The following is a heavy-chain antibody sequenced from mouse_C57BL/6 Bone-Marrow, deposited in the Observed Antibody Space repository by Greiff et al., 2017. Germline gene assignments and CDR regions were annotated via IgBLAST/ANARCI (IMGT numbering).Heavy chain of an antibody. Sequence: VQLVESGAELVKPGASVKISCKASGYAFSSYWMNWVKQRPGKGLEWIGQIYPGDGDTNYNGKFKGKAKLTADKSSSKAYMQLSSLTSEDSAVYFCARRGNQGSMDDWGQGTAVTVSS. CDR2: IYPGDGDT. J-gene: IGHJ4*01. CDR1: GYAFSSYW. V-gene: IGHV1-80*01. CDR3: ARRGNQGSMDD.